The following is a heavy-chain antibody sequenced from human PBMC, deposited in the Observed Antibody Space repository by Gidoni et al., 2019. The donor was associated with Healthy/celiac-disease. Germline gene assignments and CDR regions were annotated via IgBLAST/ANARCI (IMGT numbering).Heavy chain of an antibody. D-gene: IGHD6-13*01. J-gene: IGHJ4*02. Sequence: QVQLQESGPGLVKPSQTPSHTRTVPGGSISSGSYYRSWIRPPAGKGLEWIGRIYTSGSTNYKHSHKSRVTISVDTSKNQFSLKLSSVTAADTAVYYCARAAYGAAAGCFDYWGQGTLVTVSS. V-gene: IGHV4-61*02. CDR1: GGSISSGSYY. CDR3: ARAAYGAAAGCFDY. CDR2: IYTSGST.